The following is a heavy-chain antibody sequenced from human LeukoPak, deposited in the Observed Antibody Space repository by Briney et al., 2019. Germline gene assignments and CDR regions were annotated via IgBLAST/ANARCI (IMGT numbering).Heavy chain of an antibody. V-gene: IGHV1-8*01. D-gene: IGHD5-12*01. CDR1: GYTFTSYD. CDR2: INPNSGNT. J-gene: IGHJ6*02. CDR3: ARMKVATTIYYYYYGMDV. Sequence: ASVKVSCKASGYTFTSYDINWVGQATGQGLEWMGWINPNSGNTGYSQKFQGRVTMTRNTSISTAYMELSSLRSEDTAVYYCARMKVATTIYYYYYGMDVWGQGTTVTVSS.